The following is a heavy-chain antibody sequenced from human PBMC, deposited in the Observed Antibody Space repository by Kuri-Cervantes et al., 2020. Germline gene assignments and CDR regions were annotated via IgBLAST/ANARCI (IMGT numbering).Heavy chain of an antibody. D-gene: IGHD6-13*01. CDR1: GGSISSGGYY. J-gene: IGHJ3*02. CDR2: IYYSGST. V-gene: IGHV4-31*03. Sequence: SETLSLTCTVSGGSISSGGYYWSWIRQHPGKGLEWIGYIYYSGSTYFDPSLKSRVTISVDTSKNQFSLKLSSLTAADTAVYYCARLAAAAAGAFDIWGQGTMVTVSS. CDR3: ARLAAAAAGAFDI.